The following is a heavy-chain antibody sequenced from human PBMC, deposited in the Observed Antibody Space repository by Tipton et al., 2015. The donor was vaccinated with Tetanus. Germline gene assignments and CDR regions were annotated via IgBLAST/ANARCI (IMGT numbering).Heavy chain of an antibody. CDR1: GFTFNTYW. V-gene: IGHV3-7*01. Sequence: SLRLSCAASGFTFNTYWMSWARQAPGKGLEWVANIKYDESEKYYVDSVKGRFTISRDNAKNSLYLQMNSLRVDDTAVYYCARGMSFDPWGQGPLVTVSP. CDR3: ARGMSFDP. J-gene: IGHJ5*02. CDR2: IKYDESEK.